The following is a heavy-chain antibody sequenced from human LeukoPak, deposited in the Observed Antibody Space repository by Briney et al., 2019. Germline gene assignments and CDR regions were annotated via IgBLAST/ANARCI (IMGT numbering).Heavy chain of an antibody. D-gene: IGHD3-3*01. V-gene: IGHV3-48*01. CDR3: ARGGYDFWSGRLIDY. J-gene: IGHJ4*02. Sequence: PGGSLRLSCAASGFTFSTSSMNWVRQAPGKGLEWISYISSGSGTIYYADSVKGRFTISKDTAKNSLSLQMNSLRVEDTAVYYCARGGYDFWSGRLIDYWGQGTLVTVPS. CDR1: GFTFSTSS. CDR2: ISSGSGTI.